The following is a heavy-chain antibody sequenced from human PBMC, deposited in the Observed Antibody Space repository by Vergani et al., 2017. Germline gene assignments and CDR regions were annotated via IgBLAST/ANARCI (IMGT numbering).Heavy chain of an antibody. CDR2: IWYDGSNK. CDR1: GFTFSSYG. V-gene: IGHV3-33*01. Sequence: QVQLVESGGGVVQPGRSLRLSCAASGFTFSSYGMHWVRQAPGKGLEWVAVIWYDGSNKYYADSVKGRFTISRDNSKNTLYLQMNSLGAEDTAVYYCARDGGVGTSHYMDVWGKGTTVTVSS. CDR3: ARDGGVGTSHYMDV. J-gene: IGHJ6*03. D-gene: IGHD2-8*02.